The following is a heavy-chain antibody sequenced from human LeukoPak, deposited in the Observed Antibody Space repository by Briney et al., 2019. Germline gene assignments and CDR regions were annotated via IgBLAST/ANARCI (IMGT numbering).Heavy chain of an antibody. J-gene: IGHJ5*02. D-gene: IGHD3-3*01. Sequence: PSETLSLTCTVSGGSISSYYWSWVRQPPGKGLEWIGYIYYSGSTNYNPSLKSRVTISVDTSKNQFSLKLSSVTAADTAVYYSARVIMSDWFDPWGQGTLVTVSS. V-gene: IGHV4-59*01. CDR1: GGSISSYY. CDR3: ARVIMSDWFDP. CDR2: IYYSGST.